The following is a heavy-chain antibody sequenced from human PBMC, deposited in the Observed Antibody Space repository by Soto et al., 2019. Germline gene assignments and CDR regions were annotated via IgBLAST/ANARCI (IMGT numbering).Heavy chain of an antibody. V-gene: IGHV4-34*01. CDR2: INHSGST. CDR1: GGSFSGYY. J-gene: IGHJ4*02. D-gene: IGHD6-19*01. CDR3: ARGSQWLDY. Sequence: PSETLSLTCAVYGGSFSGYYWSWIRQPPGKGLEWIGEINHSGSTHYNPSLKSRVTMSFDTSKNQISLKLSSVTAADTAVYYCARGSQWLDYWGQGALVTVSS.